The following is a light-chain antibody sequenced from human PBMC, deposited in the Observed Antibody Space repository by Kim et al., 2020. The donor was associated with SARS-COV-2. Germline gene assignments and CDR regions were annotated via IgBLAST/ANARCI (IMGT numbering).Light chain of an antibody. CDR3: QQSHSTPPT. Sequence: ASVGDRVTITCRASQTISRNLNWYQQNPGRAPKFLIYAASNLQSGVPSRFSGSGSVTDFTLTISSLQPEDFATYYCQQSHSTPPTFGQGTKVDIK. J-gene: IGKJ1*01. CDR1: QTISRN. V-gene: IGKV1-39*01. CDR2: AAS.